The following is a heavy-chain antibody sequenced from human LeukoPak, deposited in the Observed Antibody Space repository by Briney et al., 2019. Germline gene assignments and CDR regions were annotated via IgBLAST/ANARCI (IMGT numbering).Heavy chain of an antibody. CDR1: GGSISRGGYY. Sequence: SQTLSLTCAVSGGSISRGGYYWSWIRQPPGKGLEWIGYISYSGSTNYDPSLKSRVTISVDTSKNQFSLKLSSVTAADTAVYYCARGVYNYGGHNWFDPWGQGTLVTVSS. V-gene: IGHV4-61*08. J-gene: IGHJ5*02. D-gene: IGHD5-18*01. CDR3: ARGVYNYGGHNWFDP. CDR2: ISYSGST.